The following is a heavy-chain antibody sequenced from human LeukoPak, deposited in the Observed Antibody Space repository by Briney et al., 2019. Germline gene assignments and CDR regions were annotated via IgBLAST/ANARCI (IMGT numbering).Heavy chain of an antibody. CDR2: IRYDGSNK. CDR1: GFTFSSYG. J-gene: IGHJ3*02. CDR3: AKDAGYDFWSGYDYDAFDI. V-gene: IGHV3-30*02. D-gene: IGHD3-3*01. Sequence: GGSLRLSCAASGFTFSSYGMHWVRQAPGKGLEWVAFIRYDGSNKYYADSVKGRFTISRDNSKNTLYLQMNSLRAEDTAVYYCAKDAGYDFWSGYDYDAFDIWGQGTMVTVSS.